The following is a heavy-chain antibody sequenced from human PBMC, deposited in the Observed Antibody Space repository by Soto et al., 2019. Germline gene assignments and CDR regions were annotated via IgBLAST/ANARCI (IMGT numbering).Heavy chain of an antibody. D-gene: IGHD5-18*01. CDR1: GFTFTSYY. J-gene: IGHJ4*02. CDR2: INPAPGST. CDR3: ARGGWAGYSNEGGFDL. V-gene: IGHV1-46*01. Sequence: QVQLVQSGAEVKKSGAAVRISCKTSGFTFTSYYLHWVRQAPGQGLEWMGLINPAPGSTNYAEKFQGRVTMTRDMSSKEVYMQLARLTSEDTGVYYCARGGWAGYSNEGGFDLWGQGTPISVSS.